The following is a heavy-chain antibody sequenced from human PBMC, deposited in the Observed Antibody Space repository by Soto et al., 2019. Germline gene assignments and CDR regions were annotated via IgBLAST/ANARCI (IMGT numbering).Heavy chain of an antibody. J-gene: IGHJ4*02. CDR1: EFTFGDHY. D-gene: IGHD2-15*01. Sequence: GSLCISFLVSEFTFGDHYMNWVRHAPGKGLQWVAYISSRSSEINYADPVKGRFTISRDNAKNSVFLHMTSLTAEDTGVYFCARGDGAVGAAIDIWGQGTLVTVSS. CDR3: ARGDGAVGAAIDI. CDR2: ISSRSSEI. V-gene: IGHV3-11*06.